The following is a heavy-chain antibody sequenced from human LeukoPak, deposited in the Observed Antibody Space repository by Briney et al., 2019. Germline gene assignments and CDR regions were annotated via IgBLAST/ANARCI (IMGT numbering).Heavy chain of an antibody. Sequence: ASVKVSCKASGYTFTSYGISWVRQAPGQGLEWMGWISAYNGNTNYAQKLQGRVTMTTDTSTSTAYMELRSLRSDDTAVYYCARVGWSYYGSGSKYYFDYWGQGTLVTVSS. V-gene: IGHV1-18*01. CDR3: ARVGWSYYGSGSKYYFDY. J-gene: IGHJ4*02. CDR2: ISAYNGNT. D-gene: IGHD3-10*01. CDR1: GYTFTSYG.